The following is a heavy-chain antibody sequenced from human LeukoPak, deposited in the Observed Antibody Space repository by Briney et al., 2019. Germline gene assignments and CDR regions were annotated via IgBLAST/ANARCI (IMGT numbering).Heavy chain of an antibody. CDR2: IYYSGST. J-gene: IGHJ3*02. CDR1: GGSISSYY. CDR3: ASSTTVVTPDAFDI. Sequence: SETLSFTCTVSGGSISSYYWSWIRQPPGKGLEWIGYIYYSGSTNYNPSLKSRVTISVDTSKNQFSLKLSSVTAADTAVYYCASSTTVVTPDAFDIWGQGTMVTVSS. V-gene: IGHV4-59*08. D-gene: IGHD4-23*01.